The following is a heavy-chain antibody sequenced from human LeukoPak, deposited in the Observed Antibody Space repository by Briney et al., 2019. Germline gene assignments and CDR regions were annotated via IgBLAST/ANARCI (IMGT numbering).Heavy chain of an antibody. CDR3: ARDPSRSRYFDL. Sequence: GGSLRLSCAASGFTVSSNYMSWVRQAPGKGLEWVSVIYSGGSTDYADSVKGRFTISRDNSKNTLYLQMNSLRAEDTAVYYCARDPSRSRYFDLWGRGTLVTVSS. CDR2: IYSGGST. CDR1: GFTVSSNY. V-gene: IGHV3-53*01. D-gene: IGHD3-16*01. J-gene: IGHJ2*01.